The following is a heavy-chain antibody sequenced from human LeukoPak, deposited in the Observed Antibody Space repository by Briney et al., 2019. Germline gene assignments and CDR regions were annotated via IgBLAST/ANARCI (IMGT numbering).Heavy chain of an antibody. J-gene: IGHJ6*02. CDR3: AKDKSYDILLGMDV. Sequence: GRSLRLSCAASGFTFDDYAMHWVRQAPGKGLEGVSGISWNSGSIGYADSVKGRFTISRDNAKNSLYLQMNSLRAEDTALYYCAKDKSYDILLGMDVWGQGTTVTVSS. CDR2: ISWNSGSI. D-gene: IGHD3-9*01. V-gene: IGHV3-9*01. CDR1: GFTFDDYA.